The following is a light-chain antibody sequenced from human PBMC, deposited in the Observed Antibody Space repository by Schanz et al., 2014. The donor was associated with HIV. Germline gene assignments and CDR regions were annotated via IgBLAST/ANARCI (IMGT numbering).Light chain of an antibody. CDR3: QQYFTSPWT. CDR2: WAY. J-gene: IGKJ1*01. Sequence: DIVMTQSPDSLAVSLGERGTISCKSSQNILHSSNTKNYLAWYQQKPGQPPKLLFYWAYIRESGVPDRFSASGSGTDFTLTISSLQAEDVAIYYCQQYFTSPWTFGQGTKVEIK. CDR1: QNILHSSNTKNY. V-gene: IGKV4-1*01.